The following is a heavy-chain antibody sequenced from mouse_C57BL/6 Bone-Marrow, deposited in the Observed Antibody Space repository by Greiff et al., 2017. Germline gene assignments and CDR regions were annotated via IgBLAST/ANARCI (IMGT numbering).Heavy chain of an antibody. Sequence: QVQLQQSGAELVRPGASVTLSCKASGYTFTDYEMHWVKQTPVHGLEWIGAIDPETGGTAYNQKFKGKAILTADKSSSTAYMELRSLTSEDSAVYYCTRLLWDEGYYFDYWGQGTTRTVSS. J-gene: IGHJ2*01. CDR1: GYTFTDYE. V-gene: IGHV1-15*01. CDR3: TRLLWDEGYYFDY. D-gene: IGHD4-1*01. CDR2: IDPETGGT.